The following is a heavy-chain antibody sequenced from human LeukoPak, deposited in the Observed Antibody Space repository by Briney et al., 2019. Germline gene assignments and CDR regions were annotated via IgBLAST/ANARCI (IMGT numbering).Heavy chain of an antibody. J-gene: IGHJ6*02. CDR2: IIPIFGTA. V-gene: IGHV1-69*13. CDR1: GGTFSSYA. D-gene: IGHD6-13*01. Sequence: ASVKVSCKASGGTFSSYAISWVRQAPGQGLEWMGGIIPIFGTANYAQKFQGRVTITADESTSTVYMELRSLKSDDTAVYYCARVGPDRIAAPEDGMDVWGQGTTVTVSS. CDR3: ARVGPDRIAAPEDGMDV.